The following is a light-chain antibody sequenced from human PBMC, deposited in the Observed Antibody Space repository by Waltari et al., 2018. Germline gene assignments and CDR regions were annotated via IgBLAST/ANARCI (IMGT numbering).Light chain of an antibody. V-gene: IGKV3-20*01. CDR1: QSISRY. J-gene: IGKJ1*01. CDR3: QHHFRLPAT. CDR2: GAS. Sequence: EIVLTQSPVSLSLSPGERATLSCRSSQSISRYLAWYQQKPGQAPRLLIYGASNRATGVPPRFSGCGSGTDFSLTISGLEPEDSAVYYCQHHFRLPATFGQGTKVEIK.